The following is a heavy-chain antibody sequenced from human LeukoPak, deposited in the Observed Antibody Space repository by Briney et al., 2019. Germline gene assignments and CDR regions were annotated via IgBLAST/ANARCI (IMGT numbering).Heavy chain of an antibody. D-gene: IGHD3-3*01. CDR2: FDPEDGET. CDR1: GYTLTELS. Sequence: ASVKVSCKVSGYTLTELSMHWVRQAPGKGLEWMGGFDPEDGETIYAQKFQGRVTMTRDTSTSTVYMELSSLRSEDTAVYYCASGAGITIFGVVPEYWGQGTLVTVSS. J-gene: IGHJ4*02. V-gene: IGHV1-24*01. CDR3: ASGAGITIFGVVPEY.